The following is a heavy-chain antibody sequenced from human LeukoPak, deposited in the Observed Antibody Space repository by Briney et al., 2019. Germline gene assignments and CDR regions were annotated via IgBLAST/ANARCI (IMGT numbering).Heavy chain of an antibody. V-gene: IGHV4-34*01. CDR1: GGSFSGYY. J-gene: IGHJ5*02. Sequence: PSETLSLTCAVYGGSFSGYYWSWIRQPPGKGLEWIGEINHSGSTNYNPSLKSRVTISVDTSKNQFSLKLSSVTAADTAVYYCARGGFGYSGYDDTGFDPWGQGTLVTVSS. D-gene: IGHD5-12*01. CDR3: ARGGFGYSGYDDTGFDP. CDR2: INHSGST.